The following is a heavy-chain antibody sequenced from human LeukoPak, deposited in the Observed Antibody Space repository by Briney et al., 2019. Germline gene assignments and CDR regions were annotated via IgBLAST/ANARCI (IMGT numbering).Heavy chain of an antibody. D-gene: IGHD5-18*01. CDR3: ARINTIVDSAIDY. J-gene: IGHJ4*02. V-gene: IGHV4-39*07. CDR2: TYYSGST. CDR1: GASVSSRSSF. Sequence: SETLSLTCTVSGASVSSRSSFWGWIRQPPGKGLEWIGTTYYSGSTYYNPSLKSRVTISVDTSKNQFSLELSSVTAADTAVYYCARINTIVDSAIDYWGQGTLVTVSS.